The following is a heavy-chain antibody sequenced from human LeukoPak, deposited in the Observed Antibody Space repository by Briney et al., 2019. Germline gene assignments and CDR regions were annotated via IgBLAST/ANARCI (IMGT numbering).Heavy chain of an antibody. Sequence: SETLSLTCTVSGGSISSGSYYWSWIRQPAGKGLEWIGRIYTSGSTNYNPSLKSRVTISVDTSKNQFSLKLSSVTAADTAVYYCARHHRQLVPFHWYDPWGQGTLVTVSS. CDR2: IYTSGST. V-gene: IGHV4-61*02. CDR1: GGSISSGSYY. J-gene: IGHJ5*02. D-gene: IGHD6-13*01. CDR3: ARHHRQLVPFHWYDP.